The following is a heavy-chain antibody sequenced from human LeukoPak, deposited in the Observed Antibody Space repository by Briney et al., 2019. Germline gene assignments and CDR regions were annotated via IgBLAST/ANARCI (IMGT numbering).Heavy chain of an antibody. V-gene: IGHV3-48*01. CDR1: GFTFSSYS. J-gene: IGHJ4*02. Sequence: GGSLRLSCAASGFTFSSYSMNWVRQAPGKGLEWVSYISSSRSTIYYADSVKGRFTISRDNAKNSLYLQMNSLRAEDTAVYYCATGTLGGWHYFDYWGQGTLVTVSS. D-gene: IGHD1-1*01. CDR3: ATGTLGGWHYFDY. CDR2: ISSSRSTI.